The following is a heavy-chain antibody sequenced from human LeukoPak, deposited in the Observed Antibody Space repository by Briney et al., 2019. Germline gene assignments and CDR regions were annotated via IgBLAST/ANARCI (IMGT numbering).Heavy chain of an antibody. V-gene: IGHV3-53*01. D-gene: IGHD5-24*01. CDR3: AQGDGYNYFNY. CDR1: GLTVSSSY. Sequence: PGGSLRLSCAASGLTVSSSYMSWVRQAPGKGLEWVSVIYSGGSTYYADSVKGRFTISRDNSKNTLYLQMNSLRAEDTAVYYCAQGDGYNYFNYWGQGTLVTVSS. J-gene: IGHJ4*02. CDR2: IYSGGST.